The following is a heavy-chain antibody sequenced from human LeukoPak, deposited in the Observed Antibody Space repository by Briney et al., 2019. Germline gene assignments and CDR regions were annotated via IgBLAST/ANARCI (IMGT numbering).Heavy chain of an antibody. D-gene: IGHD5-18*01. CDR1: GFTFSSSG. Sequence: HPGGSLRLSCAASGFTFSSSGIHWVRQAPGKGLEWVAFIRYDGNNEYYTDSVKGRFTISRDNSKNTLYLQMNSLRAEDTAVYYCAKKGGYSYGYQYFHHWGQGTLVTVSS. J-gene: IGHJ1*01. V-gene: IGHV3-30*02. CDR3: AKKGGYSYGYQYFHH. CDR2: IRYDGNNE.